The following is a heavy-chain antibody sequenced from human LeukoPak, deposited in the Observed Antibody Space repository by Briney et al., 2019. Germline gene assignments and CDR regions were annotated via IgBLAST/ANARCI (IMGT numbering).Heavy chain of an antibody. Sequence: TSETLSLTCTVSVGSISSSTYYWGWIRQPPGKGLEWIGSIYYYGNTYYNPSLKSRVTMYVDTSKNQFSLKLSSATAADTAVYYCASFVAVSASANYWGQGTLVTVSS. CDR1: VGSISSSTYY. D-gene: IGHD2-21*02. J-gene: IGHJ4*02. CDR3: ASFVAVSASANY. CDR2: IYYYGNT. V-gene: IGHV4-39*01.